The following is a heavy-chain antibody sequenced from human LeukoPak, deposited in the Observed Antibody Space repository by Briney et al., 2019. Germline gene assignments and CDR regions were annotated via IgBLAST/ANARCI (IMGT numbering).Heavy chain of an antibody. D-gene: IGHD3-9*01. Sequence: GGSLRLSCAASGFTFSSYAMSWVRQAPGKGLEWVSAISGSGGSTYYADSVKGRFTISRDNSKNTLYLQMNSLRAEDTAVYYCAGGEVVLTGYHQRTNYYYYMDVWGKGTTVTVSS. V-gene: IGHV3-23*01. CDR2: ISGSGGST. CDR3: AGGEVVLTGYHQRTNYYYYMDV. CDR1: GFTFSSYA. J-gene: IGHJ6*03.